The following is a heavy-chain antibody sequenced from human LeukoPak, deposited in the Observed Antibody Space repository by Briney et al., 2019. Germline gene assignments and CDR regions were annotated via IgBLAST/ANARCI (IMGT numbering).Heavy chain of an antibody. CDR1: GFTFGDHA. V-gene: IGHV3-49*04. Sequence: GGSLRLSCTASGFTFGDHAMSWVRQAPGKGLEWVGFIRSKAYGGTTEYAASVKGRFIISRDDSKSIAYLQMNSLKTEVTAVYYCTRGPIQVWLYYGMDVWGQGTTVIVSS. CDR2: IRSKAYGGTT. J-gene: IGHJ6*02. D-gene: IGHD5-18*01. CDR3: TRGPIQVWLYYGMDV.